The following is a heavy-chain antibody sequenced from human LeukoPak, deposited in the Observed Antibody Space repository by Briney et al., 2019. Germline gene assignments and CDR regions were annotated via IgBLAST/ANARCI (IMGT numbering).Heavy chain of an antibody. V-gene: IGHV4-4*07. CDR2: IYTSGST. J-gene: IGHJ5*02. Sequence: SETLSLTCTVSGGSISSYYWSWIRQPAGKGLEWIGRIYTSGSTNYNPSLKSRVTMSVDTSKNQFSLKLSSVTAADTAVYYCARDGGCSSTSCRWWLDPWGQGTLVTVSS. CDR3: ARDGGCSSTSCRWWLDP. D-gene: IGHD2-2*01. CDR1: GGSISSYY.